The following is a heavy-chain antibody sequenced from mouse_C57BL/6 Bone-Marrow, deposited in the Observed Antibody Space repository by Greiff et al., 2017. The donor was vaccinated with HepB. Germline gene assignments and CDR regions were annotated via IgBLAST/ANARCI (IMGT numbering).Heavy chain of an antibody. CDR1: GFTFSDYY. D-gene: IGHD1-1*01. CDR2: ISNGGGST. Sequence: EVMLVESGGGLVQPGGSLKLSFAASGFTFSDYYMYWVRQTPEKRLEWVAYISNGGGSTYYPDTVKGRFTISRDNAKNTLYLQMSRLKSEDTAMYYCARHNYGSSWYFDVWGTGTTVTVSS. CDR3: ARHNYGSSWYFDV. V-gene: IGHV5-12*01. J-gene: IGHJ1*03.